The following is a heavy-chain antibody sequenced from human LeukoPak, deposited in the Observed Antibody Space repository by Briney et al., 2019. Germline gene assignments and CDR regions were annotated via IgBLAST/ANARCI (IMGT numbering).Heavy chain of an antibody. CDR1: GFTFSSYA. V-gene: IGHV3-21*01. J-gene: IGHJ4*02. Sequence: GGSLRLSCAASGFTFSSYAMHWVRQAPGKGLEWVSSISSSSSYIYYADSVKGRFTISRDNAKNSLYLQMNSLRAEDTAVYYCARDLQYYDSSGYFRGGFDYWGQGTLVTVSS. CDR2: ISSSSSYI. CDR3: ARDLQYYDSSGYFRGGFDY. D-gene: IGHD3-22*01.